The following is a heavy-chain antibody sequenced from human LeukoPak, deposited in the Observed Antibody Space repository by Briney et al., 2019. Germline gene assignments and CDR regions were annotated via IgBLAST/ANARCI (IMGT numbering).Heavy chain of an antibody. CDR3: ARDGIVVAGTYQPRWSDY. CDR1: GYTFTSYG. D-gene: IGHD6-19*01. V-gene: IGHV1-18*01. Sequence: ASVKVSFKASGYTFTSYGISWVRQAPGQGLEWMGWISAYNGNTNYAQKLQGRVTMTTDTSTSTAYMELRSLRSDDTAVYYCARDGIVVAGTYQPRWSDYWGQGTLVTVSS. CDR2: ISAYNGNT. J-gene: IGHJ4*02.